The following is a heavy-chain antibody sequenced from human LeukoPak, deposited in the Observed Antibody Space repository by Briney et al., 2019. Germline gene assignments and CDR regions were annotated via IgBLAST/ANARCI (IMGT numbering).Heavy chain of an antibody. CDR1: GFTFSSYS. Sequence: GGSLRLSCAASGFTFSSYSMNWVRQAPGKGLEWVAFIRYDGSNKYYADSVKGRFAISRDNSKNTLYLQMNSLRAEDTAVYYCAKASGGSSPNFDYWGQGTLVTVSS. D-gene: IGHD2-15*01. CDR2: IRYDGSNK. V-gene: IGHV3-30*02. J-gene: IGHJ4*02. CDR3: AKASGGSSPNFDY.